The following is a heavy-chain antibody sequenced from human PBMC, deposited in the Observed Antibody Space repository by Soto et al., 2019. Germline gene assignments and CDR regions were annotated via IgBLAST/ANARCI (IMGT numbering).Heavy chain of an antibody. CDR3: ASYKVVAATFDY. V-gene: IGHV3-23*01. J-gene: IGHJ4*02. CDR2: ISGSGGST. D-gene: IGHD2-15*01. Sequence: AGGSLRLSCAASGFTFSSYAMSWVRQAPGKGLEWVSAISGSGGSTYYADSVKGRFTISRDNSKNTLYLQMNSLRAEDTAVYYCASYKVVAATFDYWGQGTLVTVSS. CDR1: GFTFSSYA.